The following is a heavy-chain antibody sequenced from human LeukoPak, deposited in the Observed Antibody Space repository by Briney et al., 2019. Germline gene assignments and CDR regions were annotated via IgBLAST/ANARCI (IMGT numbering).Heavy chain of an antibody. CDR2: INPSGGST. CDR3: ARDVSQILWFGEFPPSHDAFDI. J-gene: IGHJ3*02. Sequence: GRSLRLSCATSGFLFSDYAMHWVRQAPGQGLEWMGIINPSGGSTSYAQKSQGRVTMTRDTSTSTVYMELSSLRSEDTAVYYCARDVSQILWFGEFPPSHDAFDIWGQGTMVTVSS. D-gene: IGHD3-10*01. CDR1: GFLFSDYA. V-gene: IGHV1-46*01.